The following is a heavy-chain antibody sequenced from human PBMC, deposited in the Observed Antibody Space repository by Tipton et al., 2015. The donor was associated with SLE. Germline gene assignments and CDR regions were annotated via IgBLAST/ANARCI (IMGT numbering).Heavy chain of an antibody. J-gene: IGHJ6*02. CDR2: IYYSGST. D-gene: IGHD1-26*01. V-gene: IGHV4-61*10. Sequence: TLSLTCTVSGGSISSGSYPWSWIRKPAGKGLEWIGYIYYSGSTYYNPSLKSRVTISVDTSKNQFSLKLSSVTAADTAVYYCAREWELPYYYYYGMDVWGQGTTVTVSS. CDR1: GGSISSGSYP. CDR3: AREWELPYYYYYGMDV.